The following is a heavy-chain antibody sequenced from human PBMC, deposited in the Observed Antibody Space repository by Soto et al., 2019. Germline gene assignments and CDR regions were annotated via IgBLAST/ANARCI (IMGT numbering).Heavy chain of an antibody. CDR1: GGTFSSYA. J-gene: IGHJ4*02. CDR2: IIPIFGTA. CDR3: AISYDPNMASTIDY. V-gene: IGHV1-69*01. Sequence: QVPLVQSGAEVKKPGSSVKVSCKASGGTFSSYAISWVRQALGQGLEWMGGIIPIFGTANYAQKFQGRVTITADESTSTAYMELSSLRSEDTAVYYCAISYDPNMASTIDYWGQGTLVTVSS. D-gene: IGHD5-18*01.